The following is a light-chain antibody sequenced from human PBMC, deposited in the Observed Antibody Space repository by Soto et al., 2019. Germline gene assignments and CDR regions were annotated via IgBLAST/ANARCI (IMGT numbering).Light chain of an antibody. V-gene: IGKV3-15*01. CDR3: QQYNNSPPEYT. CDR2: GAS. CDR1: QSVSSN. J-gene: IGKJ2*01. Sequence: EIVMPQSPATLSVSPGERATLACRASQSVSSNLAWYQQKPGQAPRLLIYGASTRATGIPARFSGSGSGTEFTLTISTLQSEDFAVYYCQQYNNSPPEYTFGQGTKLEIK.